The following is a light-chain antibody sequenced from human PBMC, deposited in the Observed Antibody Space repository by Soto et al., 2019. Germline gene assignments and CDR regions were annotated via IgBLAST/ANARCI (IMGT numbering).Light chain of an antibody. CDR3: QSYDSSVTLRV. J-gene: IGLJ1*01. Sequence: QSVLTQPPSVSGAPGQRVTISCTGSISNIGAGYDVHWYQQLPGTAPKLLIYGNSNRPSGVPDRFSGSKSGTSAPLAITGLQADDEADYYCQSYDSSVTLRVFGTGTKVTVL. V-gene: IGLV1-40*01. CDR2: GNS. CDR1: ISNIGAGYD.